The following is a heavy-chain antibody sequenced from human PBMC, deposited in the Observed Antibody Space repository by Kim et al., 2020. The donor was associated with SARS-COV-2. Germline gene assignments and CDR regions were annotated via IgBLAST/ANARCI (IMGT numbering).Heavy chain of an antibody. J-gene: IGHJ4*02. Sequence: AQKFQGRVTITADESTSTAYMELSSLRSEDTAVYYCARAGYYDSSGYFNYWGQGTLVTVSS. CDR3: ARAGYYDSSGYFNY. V-gene: IGHV1-69*01. D-gene: IGHD3-22*01.